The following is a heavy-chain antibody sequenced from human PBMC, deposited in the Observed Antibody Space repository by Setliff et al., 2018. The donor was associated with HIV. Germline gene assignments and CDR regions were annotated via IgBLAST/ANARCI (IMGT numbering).Heavy chain of an antibody. CDR3: ARDRDTLSLYSSSSPYYYYNYMDV. CDR2: INTNTGNP. D-gene: IGHD6-6*01. CDR1: GYTFTSYA. J-gene: IGHJ6*03. Sequence: ASVKVSCKASGYTFTSYAMNWVRQAPGQGLEWMGWINTNTGNPTYAQGFTGRFVFSLDTSVSTAYLQISSLKAEDTAVYYCARDRDTLSLYSSSSPYYYYNYMDVWGKGTTVTVSS. V-gene: IGHV7-4-1*02.